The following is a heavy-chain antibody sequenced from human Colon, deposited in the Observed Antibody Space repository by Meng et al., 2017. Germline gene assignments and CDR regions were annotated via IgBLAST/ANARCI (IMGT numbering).Heavy chain of an antibody. V-gene: IGHV4-31*01. CDR3: ARVRRSGDDFDY. D-gene: IGHD1-26*01. CDR2: IYYSGST. CDR1: GGSISTGGYY. Sequence: QVQLQESGPGLVQPSQILSLTCTVSGGSISTGGYYWSWIRQLPGKGLELIGYIYYSGSTYYNPSLRSLVSISVDTSKNQFSLRLTSVTAADTAVYYCARVRRSGDDFDYWGQGTLVTVSS. J-gene: IGHJ4*02.